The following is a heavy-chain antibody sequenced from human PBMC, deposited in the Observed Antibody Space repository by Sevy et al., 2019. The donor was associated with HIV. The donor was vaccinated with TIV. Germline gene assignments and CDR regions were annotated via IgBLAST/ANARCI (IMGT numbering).Heavy chain of an antibody. V-gene: IGHV3-33*01. CDR1: GFTFSDYG. J-gene: IGHJ4*02. CDR3: AGEEGSGTTTSLGY. Sequence: GGSLRLSCAASGFTFSDYGMHWVRQAPGKGLEWVAVIWSDGSNKYYGDSVKGRFNISRDSSKNKLFLQMNSLRVDDTAVCYYAGEEGSGTTTSLGYWGQGALVTVSS. CDR2: IWSDGSNK. D-gene: IGHD1-7*01.